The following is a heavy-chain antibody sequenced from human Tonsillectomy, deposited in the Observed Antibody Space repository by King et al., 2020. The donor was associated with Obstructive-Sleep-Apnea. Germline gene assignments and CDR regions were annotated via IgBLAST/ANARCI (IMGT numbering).Heavy chain of an antibody. CDR3: ARHGSGSDY. D-gene: IGHD6-19*01. J-gene: IGHJ4*02. V-gene: IGHV5-10-1*01. CDR2: IDTSDSYT. Sequence: VQQVESGAEVKKPGESLRISCTGSGYSFTSYWISWVRQMPGKGLEWMGRIDTSDSYTNYSPSFQGHVTISVDKSIGTAYLQWSSLKASDTAMYYCARHGSGSDYWGQGTLVTVSS. CDR1: GYSFTSYW.